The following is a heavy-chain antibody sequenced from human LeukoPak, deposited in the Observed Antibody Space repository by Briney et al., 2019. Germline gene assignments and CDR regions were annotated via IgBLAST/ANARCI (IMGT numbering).Heavy chain of an antibody. Sequence: PGRSLRLSCAASGFTFSSYGMHWVRQAPGKGLEWVAVIWYDGSNKYYADSVKGRFTISRDNSKNTLYLQMNSLRAEDTAVYYCARDALYPTVTTNGGLGYWGQRTLVTVSS. V-gene: IGHV3-33*01. CDR3: ARDALYPTVTTNGGLGY. J-gene: IGHJ4*02. CDR1: GFTFSSYG. CDR2: IWYDGSNK. D-gene: IGHD4-17*01.